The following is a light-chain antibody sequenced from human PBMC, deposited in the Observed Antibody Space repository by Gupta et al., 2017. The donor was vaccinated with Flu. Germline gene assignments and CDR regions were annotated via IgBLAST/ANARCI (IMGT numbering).Light chain of an antibody. J-gene: IGKJ3*01. CDR3: QQSYTSPLT. Sequence: PSSLPASVGDRVTITCRASQSVNIFLNWYQQKPGKAPNLLIYVASTLHSGVPSRFSGSGSGTDFTLTISSLQPEDFATYYCQQSYTSPLTFGPGTKVDI. CDR2: VAS. CDR1: QSVNIF. V-gene: IGKV1-39*01.